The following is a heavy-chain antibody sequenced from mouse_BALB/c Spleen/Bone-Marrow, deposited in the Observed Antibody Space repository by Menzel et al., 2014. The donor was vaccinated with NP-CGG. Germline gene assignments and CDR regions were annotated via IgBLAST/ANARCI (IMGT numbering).Heavy chain of an antibody. CDR3: AREGGSLWYFDV. J-gene: IGHJ1*01. Sequence: EVQRVESGPGLVKPSQSLSLTCSVTGYSITSGYYWNWIRQLPGNKLEWMGYISYDGSNNYNPSLKNRISITRGTSKNQFFLKLSSVTTEDTATYYCAREGGSLWYFDVWGAGTTVTVSS. CDR1: GYSITSGYY. V-gene: IGHV3-6*02. CDR2: ISYDGSN.